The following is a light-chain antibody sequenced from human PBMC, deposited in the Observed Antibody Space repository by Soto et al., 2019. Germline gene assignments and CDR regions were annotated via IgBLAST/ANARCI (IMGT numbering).Light chain of an antibody. CDR3: QHYKSYPRP. Sequence: DIQMTQSPSTLSASVGDRVTITCRASQSIDIWLAWYQQRPGKAPKLVIYKASSLEGGVPSRFSGSGSGTEFTLTISSLQPDDFATYYCQHYKSYPRPFGQGTKVEIK. V-gene: IGKV1-5*03. CDR2: KAS. CDR1: QSIDIW. J-gene: IGKJ1*01.